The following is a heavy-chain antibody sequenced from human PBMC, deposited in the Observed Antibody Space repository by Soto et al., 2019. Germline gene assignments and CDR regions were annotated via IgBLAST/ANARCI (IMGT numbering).Heavy chain of an antibody. V-gene: IGHV4-59*01. Sequence: SETLSLTCTVSGFSISSYYWSWIRQPPGKGLEWIGYIYYSGSTNYNPSLKSRVTISVDTSKNQFSLKLSSVTAADTAVYYCARMDYYGSGSYSRLGFDPWGQGTLVTVSS. J-gene: IGHJ5*02. CDR2: IYYSGST. CDR1: GFSISSYY. CDR3: ARMDYYGSGSYSRLGFDP. D-gene: IGHD3-10*01.